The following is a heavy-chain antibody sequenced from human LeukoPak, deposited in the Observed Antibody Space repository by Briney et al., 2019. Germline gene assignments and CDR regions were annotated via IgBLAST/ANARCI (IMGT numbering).Heavy chain of an antibody. J-gene: IGHJ4*02. CDR1: EYTFTGYY. CDR2: MNPNSGNT. CDR3: ARHGNWNYGSY. V-gene: IGHV1-8*03. D-gene: IGHD1-7*01. Sequence: ASVKVSCKASEYTFTGYYMHWVRQAPGQGLERMGWMNPNSGNTGYAQKFQGRVTITRNTPISTAFMELSSLRSEDTAVYYCARHGNWNYGSYWGQGTLVTVSS.